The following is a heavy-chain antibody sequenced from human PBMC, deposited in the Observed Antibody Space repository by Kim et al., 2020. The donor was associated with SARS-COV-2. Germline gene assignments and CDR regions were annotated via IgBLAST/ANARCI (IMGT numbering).Heavy chain of an antibody. CDR1: GGSVSSGSYY. CDR2: IYYSGST. CDR3: ARAWIPLDDYYYSLDV. J-gene: IGHJ6*02. V-gene: IGHV4-61*01. D-gene: IGHD5-18*01. Sequence: SETLSLTCTVSGGSVSSGSYYWSWIRQHPGKGLEWIGYIYYSGSTNYNPSLKSRVTISVDTSKNQFSLKLSSVTAADTAVYYCARAWIPLDDYYYSLDVSGHGTTVTVSS.